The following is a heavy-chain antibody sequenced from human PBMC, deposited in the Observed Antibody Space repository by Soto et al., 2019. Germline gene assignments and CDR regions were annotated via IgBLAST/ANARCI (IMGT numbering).Heavy chain of an antibody. CDR1: GGSISSGDYY. CDR3: ARASIHYDSSGYYFPYYFDY. J-gene: IGHJ4*02. Sequence: SETLSLTCTVSGGSISSGDYYWSWIRQPPGKGLEWIGYIYYSGSTYYNPSLKSRVTISVDTSKNQFSLKLSSVTAADTAVYYCARASIHYDSSGYYFPYYFDYWGQGALVPVSS. D-gene: IGHD3-22*01. V-gene: IGHV4-30-4*01. CDR2: IYYSGST.